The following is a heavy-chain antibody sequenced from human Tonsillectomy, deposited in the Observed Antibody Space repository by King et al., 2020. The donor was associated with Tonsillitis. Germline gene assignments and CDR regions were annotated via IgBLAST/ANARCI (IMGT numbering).Heavy chain of an antibody. CDR2: IQKDGNIK. CDR1: GFIFSNYG. CDR3: AKDLYTAIQGFDY. J-gene: IGHJ4*02. Sequence: QVQLVESEGGVVQPGGSLRLSCAASGFIFSNYGMHWVRQAPGKGLEWVAFIQKDGNIKYYAGSAMGRFTISRDISNNTLYLEMNSLRPDDTAVYYCAKDLYTAIQGFDYWGQGTLVTVSS. V-gene: IGHV3-30*02. D-gene: IGHD1-1*01.